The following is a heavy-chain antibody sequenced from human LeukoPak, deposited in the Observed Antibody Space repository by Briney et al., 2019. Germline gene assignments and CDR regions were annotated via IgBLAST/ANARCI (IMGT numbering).Heavy chain of an antibody. CDR2: INQDGSEK. J-gene: IGHJ5*02. CDR3: ARGTPWFDP. CDR1: GFTFSDYW. V-gene: IGHV3-7*01. Sequence: GGSLRLSCAVSGFTFSDYWMTWVRQAPGKGLEWVANINQDGSEKYYVDSAKGRFTISRDNTKNSLYLQINSLRAEDTAVYYCARGTPWFDPWGQGTLVTVSS.